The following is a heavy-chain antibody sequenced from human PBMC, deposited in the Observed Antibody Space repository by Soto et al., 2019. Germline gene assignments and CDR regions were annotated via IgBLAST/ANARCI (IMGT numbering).Heavy chain of an antibody. D-gene: IGHD6-19*01. CDR3: ARDQPASSGSYLDAFDI. CDR2: IYYSGST. V-gene: IGHV4-59*01. J-gene: IGHJ3*02. CDR1: GGSISSYY. Sequence: SETLSLTCTVSGGSISSYYWSWIRQPPGKGPEWIGYIYYSGSTNYNPSLKSRVTISVDTSKNQFSLKLSSVTAADTAVYYCARDQPASSGSYLDAFDIWGRGTMVTVSS.